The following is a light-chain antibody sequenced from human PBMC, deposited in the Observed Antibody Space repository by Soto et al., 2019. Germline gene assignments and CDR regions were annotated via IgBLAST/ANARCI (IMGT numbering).Light chain of an antibody. CDR1: QGISSC. V-gene: IGKV1-12*01. J-gene: IGKJ4*01. CDR2: AAS. Sequence: DIQMTQSPSSLSASVGDRVTLTCRASQGISSCLAWYQQRPGKAPKLLIYAASSLQSGVPSRFSGSGSGTDFTLTISSLQPEDFAAYYCQQANSFPLTFGGGTKVDI. CDR3: QQANSFPLT.